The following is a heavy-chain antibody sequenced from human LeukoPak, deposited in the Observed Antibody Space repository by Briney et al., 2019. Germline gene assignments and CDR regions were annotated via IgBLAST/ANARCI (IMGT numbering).Heavy chain of an antibody. J-gene: IGHJ4*02. CDR2: IIPIFGTA. D-gene: IGHD3-16*01. CDR3: ASWGEKSTVDY. V-gene: IGHV1-69*05. CDR1: GGTFSTYA. Sequence: GASVKVSCKASGGTFSTYAINWVRQAPGQGLEWMGGIIPIFGTANYAQKFQGRVTITTDESTSTAYMELSSLRSEDTAVYYCASWGEKSTVDYWGQGTLVTVSS.